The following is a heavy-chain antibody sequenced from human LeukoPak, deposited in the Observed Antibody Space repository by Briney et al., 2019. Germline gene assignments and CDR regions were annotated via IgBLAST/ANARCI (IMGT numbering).Heavy chain of an antibody. D-gene: IGHD3-16*01. V-gene: IGHV3-30*02. CDR2: IRYDGSNK. CDR1: GFTFSSYG. Sequence: GGALRLSCAASGFTFSSYGMHWVRQAPGKGLEWVAFIRYDGSNKYYADSVKGRFTISRDNSKNTLYLQMNSLRAEDTAVYYCAKDLGFLATRSVDYWGQGTLVTVSS. J-gene: IGHJ4*02. CDR3: AKDLGFLATRSVDY.